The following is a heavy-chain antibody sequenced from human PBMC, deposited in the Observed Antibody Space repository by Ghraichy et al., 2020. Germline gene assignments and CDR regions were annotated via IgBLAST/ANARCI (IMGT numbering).Heavy chain of an antibody. J-gene: IGHJ4*02. CDR1: GFTFSSYG. V-gene: IGHV3-30*02. Sequence: GGSLRLSCAASGFTFSSYGMHWVRQAPGKGLEWVAFIRYDGSNKYYADSVKGRFTISRDNFKNTLYLQMNSLRAEDTAVYYCAKESGYSYGSMSGWGQGTLVTVSS. CDR2: IRYDGSNK. CDR3: AKESGYSYGSMSG. D-gene: IGHD5-18*01.